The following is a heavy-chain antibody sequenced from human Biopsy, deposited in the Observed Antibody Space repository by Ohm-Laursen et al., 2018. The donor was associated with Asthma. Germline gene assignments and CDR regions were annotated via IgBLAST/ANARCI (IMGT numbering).Heavy chain of an antibody. CDR2: IHYSGST. J-gene: IGHJ4*02. CDR3: AGFCSGGNCPDH. V-gene: IGHV4-59*01. Sequence: GTLSLTCTVSGVSIRSYYWTWIRQPSGKGLEWIGNIHYSGSTYSNPSLKSRVTISVDTSKKQISLRLGSVIAADTAVYYCAGFCSGGNCPDHWGQGTLVTVSS. D-gene: IGHD2-15*01. CDR1: GVSIRSYY.